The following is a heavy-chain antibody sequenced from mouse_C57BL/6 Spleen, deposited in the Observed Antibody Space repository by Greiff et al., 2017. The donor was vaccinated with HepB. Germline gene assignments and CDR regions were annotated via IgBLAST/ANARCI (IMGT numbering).Heavy chain of an antibody. J-gene: IGHJ2*01. Sequence: VQLQQPGAELVMPGASVKLSCKASGYTFTSYWMHWVKQRPGQGLEWIGEIDPSDSYTNYNQKFKGKSTLTVDKSSSTAYMQLSSLTSEDSAVYYCARSNYSHYFDYWGQGTTLTVSS. CDR2: IDPSDSYT. D-gene: IGHD2-12*01. V-gene: IGHV1-69*01. CDR3: ARSNYSHYFDY. CDR1: GYTFTSYW.